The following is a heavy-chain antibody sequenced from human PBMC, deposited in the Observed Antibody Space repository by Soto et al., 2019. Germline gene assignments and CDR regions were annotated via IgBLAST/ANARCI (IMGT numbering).Heavy chain of an antibody. Sequence: PSETLSLTCTVSGGSISSGDYYWSWIRQPPGKGLEWIGYIYYSGSTYYNPSLKSRVTISVDTSKNQFSLKLSSVTAADTAVYYCARWPDPTYYYGSGSYFSWGQGTLVTVSS. CDR3: ARWPDPTYYYGSGSYFS. CDR1: GGSISSGDYY. CDR2: IYYSGST. J-gene: IGHJ5*02. D-gene: IGHD3-10*01. V-gene: IGHV4-30-4*01.